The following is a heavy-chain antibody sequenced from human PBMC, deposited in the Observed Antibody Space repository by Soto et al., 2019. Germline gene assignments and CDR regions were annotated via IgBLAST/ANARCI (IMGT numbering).Heavy chain of an antibody. J-gene: IGHJ4*02. CDR1: GFTLSSFW. CDR2: INGDGSTT. Sequence: EVQLVESGGGLVQPGGSLRLSCAASGFTLSSFWMHWVRQAPGKGLVWVSRINGDGSTTSYADSVKGRFTISRDNAKNTLYLQMNSLRAEETAGYYCTRSKDGYNLVADYWGQGTLVTVSS. D-gene: IGHD5-12*01. CDR3: TRSKDGYNLVADY. V-gene: IGHV3-74*01.